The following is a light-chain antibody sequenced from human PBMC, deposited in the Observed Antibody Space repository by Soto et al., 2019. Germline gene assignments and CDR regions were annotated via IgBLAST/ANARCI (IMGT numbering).Light chain of an antibody. CDR1: QSVSSN. V-gene: IGKV3D-15*01. Sequence: EIVMTQSPATLSVSPGERATLSCRASQSVSSNLAWYQQKPGQAPRLLIYDASSRATGIPDRFSGSGSGTEFTLTISSLQSEDFAVYFCQQYNNWPPSFGQGTKVDIK. J-gene: IGKJ1*01. CDR3: QQYNNWPPS. CDR2: DAS.